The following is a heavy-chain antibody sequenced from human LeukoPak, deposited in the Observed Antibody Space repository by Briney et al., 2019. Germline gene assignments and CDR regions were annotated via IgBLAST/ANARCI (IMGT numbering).Heavy chain of an antibody. V-gene: IGHV4-38-2*02. J-gene: IGHJ4*02. Sequence: PSETLSLTCTVSGYSISSGYYWGWIRQPPGKGLEWIGSIYHSGSTYYNPSLKSRVTISVDTSKNQFSLKLSSVTAADTAVYYCARARSPPTAIDYWGQGTLVTVSS. CDR2: IYHSGST. CDR3: ARARSPPTAIDY. CDR1: GYSISSGYY.